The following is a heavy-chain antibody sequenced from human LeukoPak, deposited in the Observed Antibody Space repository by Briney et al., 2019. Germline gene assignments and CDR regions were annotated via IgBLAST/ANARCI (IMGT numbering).Heavy chain of an antibody. CDR1: GYTFTSYG. V-gene: IGHV1-18*01. CDR3: ARGGIVVVPAAQLYNWFDP. J-gene: IGHJ5*02. CDR2: ISAYNGNT. D-gene: IGHD2-2*01. Sequence: ASVKVSCKASGYTFTSYGISWVRQAPGQELEWMGWISAYNGNTNYAQKLQGRVTMTTDTSTSTAYMELRSLRSDDTAVYYCARGGIVVVPAAQLYNWFDPWGQGTLVTVSS.